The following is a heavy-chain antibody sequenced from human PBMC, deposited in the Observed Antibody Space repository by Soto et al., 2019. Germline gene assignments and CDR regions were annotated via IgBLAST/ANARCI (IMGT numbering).Heavy chain of an antibody. CDR2: ISRNGDAT. D-gene: IGHD2-15*01. CDR3: VKGGGYCSGGSCNVSPGSD. V-gene: IGHV3-23*01. J-gene: IGHJ1*01. CDR1: GFNFRNYA. Sequence: EVQLLESGGGLVQPGGSLRLSCAGSGFNFRNYAMSWVRQIPGKGLEWVSAISRNGDATYYADSVKGRFTISRDNSKNTLYLQMNSLRAEDTATYLCVKGGGYCSGGSCNVSPGSDWGQGTLVTVSS.